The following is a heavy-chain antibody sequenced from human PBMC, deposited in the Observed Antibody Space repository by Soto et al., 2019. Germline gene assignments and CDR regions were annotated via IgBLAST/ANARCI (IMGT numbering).Heavy chain of an antibody. CDR2: IYYSGST. CDR1: GGSISRYS. CDR3: ARVGRAAAGTASYGMDV. Sequence: SETLSLTCTVSGGSISRYSWSWIRQPPGKGLEWIGYIYYSGSTNYNPSLKSRVTISVDTSKNQFSLKLSSVTAAGTAVYYCARVGRAAAGTASYGMDVWGQGTTVTVS. V-gene: IGHV4-59*01. D-gene: IGHD6-13*01. J-gene: IGHJ6*02.